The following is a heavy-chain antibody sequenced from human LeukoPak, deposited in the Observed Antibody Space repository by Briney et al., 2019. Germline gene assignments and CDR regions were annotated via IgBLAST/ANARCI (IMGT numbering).Heavy chain of an antibody. D-gene: IGHD2-2*01. CDR3: ARGGERYCSSTSCSLDY. Sequence: SQTLSLTCTVSGGSISSGSYYWSWIRQPAGKGLEWIGRIYTSGSTNYNPSLKSRVTISVDTSKNQFSLKLSSVTAADTPVYYCARGGERYCSSTSCSLDYWGQGTLVTVSS. J-gene: IGHJ4*02. CDR1: GGSISSGSYY. V-gene: IGHV4-61*02. CDR2: IYTSGST.